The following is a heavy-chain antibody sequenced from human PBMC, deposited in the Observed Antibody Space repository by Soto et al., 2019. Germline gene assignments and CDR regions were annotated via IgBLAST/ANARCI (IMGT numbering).Heavy chain of an antibody. J-gene: IGHJ6*02. V-gene: IGHV3-30*18. CDR2: ISYDGSNK. D-gene: IGHD6-6*01. Sequence: QVQLVESGGGVVQPGRSLRLSCAASGFTFSSYGMHWVRQAPGKGLEWVAVISYDGSNKYYADAVKGRFTISRDNSKNTMYLQMNSLRAEDTAVYYCAKTRTPWYSSSSLYYYGMDVWGQGTTVTVSS. CDR1: GFTFSSYG. CDR3: AKTRTPWYSSSSLYYYGMDV.